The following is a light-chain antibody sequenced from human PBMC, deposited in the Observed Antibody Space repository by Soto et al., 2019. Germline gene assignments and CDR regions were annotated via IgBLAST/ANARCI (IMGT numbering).Light chain of an antibody. CDR1: SSDVGGYNF. V-gene: IGLV2-14*01. CDR2: DVT. Sequence: QSVLTQPASVSGSPGQSITISCTGTSSDVGGYNFVSWYQQQPGKAPKLMIYDVTNRPSGVSNRFSGSKSGNTASLTISGLQAEDEDDYYCSSYTSSPTLVFGGGTKVTVL. J-gene: IGLJ3*02. CDR3: SSYTSSPTLV.